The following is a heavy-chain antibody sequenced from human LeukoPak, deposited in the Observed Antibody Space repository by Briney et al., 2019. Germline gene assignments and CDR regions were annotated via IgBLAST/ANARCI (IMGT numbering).Heavy chain of an antibody. Sequence: SETLSLTCTVSGGPISSSSHYWGWIRQPPGTGLEWIGSIYYSGSTYYAPSLKSRVTISVDTSKNQFSLKLTSVTAADTAVYYCARLPTDLLAFDYWGQGTLVTVSS. CDR3: ARLPTDLLAFDY. J-gene: IGHJ4*02. V-gene: IGHV4-39*01. CDR1: GGPISSSSHY. D-gene: IGHD2-8*02. CDR2: IYYSGST.